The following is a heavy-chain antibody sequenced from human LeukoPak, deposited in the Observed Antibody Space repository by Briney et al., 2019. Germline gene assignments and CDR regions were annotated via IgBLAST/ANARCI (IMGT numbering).Heavy chain of an antibody. CDR1: GFAFSNHA. CDR3: AKVSESYQAASGKYYKVFDI. J-gene: IGHJ3*02. D-gene: IGHD1-26*01. CDR2: ISSSGGAT. V-gene: IGHV3-23*01. Sequence: QPGGSLRLSCAASGFAFSNHAMSWVRQAPGKGLEWVSTISSSGGATYFAGSVKGRFTISRDNSKNTLSLQMNSLRAEDTAVYYCAKVSESYQAASGKYYKVFDIWGQGTMVTVSS.